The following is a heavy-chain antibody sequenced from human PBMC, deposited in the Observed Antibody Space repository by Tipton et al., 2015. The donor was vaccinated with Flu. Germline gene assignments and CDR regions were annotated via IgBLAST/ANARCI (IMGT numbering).Heavy chain of an antibody. J-gene: IGHJ6*02. D-gene: IGHD6-19*01. Sequence: TLSLTCSVSGDSIASDYYWGWIRQPPEKGLEWIGNAHRSGTTYYNPSLKSRVAISLDTFKNQFSLKLTSVTAADTALYFCARAESSLWAGHYYGLDVWGQGTTVTVSS. CDR3: ARAESSLWAGHYYGLDV. CDR2: AHRSGTT. CDR1: GDSIASDYY. V-gene: IGHV4-38-2*01.